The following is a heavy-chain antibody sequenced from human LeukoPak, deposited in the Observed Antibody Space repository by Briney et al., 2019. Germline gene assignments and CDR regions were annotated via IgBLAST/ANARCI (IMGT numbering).Heavy chain of an antibody. Sequence: ASVKVSCKASGYTFTGYYMHWVRQAPGQGLEWMGWINPNSGGTNYAQKFQGRVTMTRDTSISTAYLQWSSLKASDTAMYYCARPVEDIDYFDYWGQGTLVTVSS. D-gene: IGHD4-23*01. V-gene: IGHV1-2*02. CDR1: GYTFTGYY. J-gene: IGHJ4*02. CDR2: INPNSGGT. CDR3: ARPVEDIDYFDY.